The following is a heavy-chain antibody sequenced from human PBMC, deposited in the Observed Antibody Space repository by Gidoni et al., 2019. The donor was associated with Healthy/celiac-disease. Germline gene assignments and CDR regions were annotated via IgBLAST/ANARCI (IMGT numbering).Heavy chain of an antibody. J-gene: IGHJ4*02. D-gene: IGHD3-22*01. Sequence: QVQLQLWGAGLLTPSETLSLTCAVYGGSSSGYYWSWIRRPPGKGLEWIGEINHSGSTNYNPALKSRVTISVDTSKNQFSRRLSTVTAADTAVYYCARGGNYYDSSGYLHYFDYWGQGTLVTVSS. CDR2: INHSGST. CDR3: ARGGNYYDSSGYLHYFDY. V-gene: IGHV4-34*01. CDR1: GGSSSGYY.